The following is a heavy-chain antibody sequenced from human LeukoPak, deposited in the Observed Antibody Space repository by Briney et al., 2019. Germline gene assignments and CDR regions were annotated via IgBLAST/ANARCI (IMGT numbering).Heavy chain of an antibody. V-gene: IGHV4-34*01. CDR2: INDGGRT. CDR3: ARARGWSYAFDI. J-gene: IGHJ3*02. Sequence: SETLSLTCAVYGGSFSGYYWSWIRQPPGKGLEWIGEINDGGRTNYNPSLKSRVTISVDTSKNQLSLKLSSVTAADTAVYYCARARGWSYAFDIWGQGTMVTVSS. CDR1: GGSFSGYY. D-gene: IGHD2-15*01.